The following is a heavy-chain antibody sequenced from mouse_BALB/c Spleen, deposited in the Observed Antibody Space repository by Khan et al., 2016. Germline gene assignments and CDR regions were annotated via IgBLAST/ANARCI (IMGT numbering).Heavy chain of an antibody. CDR3: SRVYNYGSPYFDY. D-gene: IGHD1-1*01. J-gene: IGHJ2*01. V-gene: IGHV5-6-3*01. Sequence: EVELVESGGGLVQPGGSLKLSCAASGFTFSNFGMSWVRQTPDKRLELVATINSNGGNTYYPDSVKGRFTISRDNSNNTLYLQMNSLKSEDTAMYFCSRVYNYGSPYFDYWGQGTTLTVSS. CDR1: GFTFSNFG. CDR2: INSNGGNT.